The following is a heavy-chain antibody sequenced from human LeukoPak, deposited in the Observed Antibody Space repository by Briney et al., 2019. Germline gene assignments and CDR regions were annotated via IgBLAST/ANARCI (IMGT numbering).Heavy chain of an antibody. CDR1: GYTFTSYG. CDR2: ISAYNGNT. CDR3: ARAAMVRGVINWFDP. D-gene: IGHD3-10*01. J-gene: IGHJ5*02. V-gene: IGHV1-18*01. Sequence: ASVKVSCKASGYTFTSYGISWVRQAPGQGLEWMGWISAYNGNTNYAQKLQGRFTMTTDTSTSTAYMELRSLRSDDTAVYYCARAAMVRGVINWFDPWGQGTLVTVSS.